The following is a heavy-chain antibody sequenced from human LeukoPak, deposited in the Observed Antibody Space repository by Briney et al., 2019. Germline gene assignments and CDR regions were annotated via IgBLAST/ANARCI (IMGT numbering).Heavy chain of an antibody. CDR3: AKGGATEHYYYMDV. CDR2: ISGSGGST. Sequence: GGSLRLSCAASGFTFSSYAMSWVRQAPGKGLEWVSAISGSGGSTCYADSVKGRFTISRDNSKNTLYLQMNSLRAEDTAVYYCAKGGATEHYYYMDVWGKGTTVTVSS. V-gene: IGHV3-23*01. J-gene: IGHJ6*03. D-gene: IGHD1-26*01. CDR1: GFTFSSYA.